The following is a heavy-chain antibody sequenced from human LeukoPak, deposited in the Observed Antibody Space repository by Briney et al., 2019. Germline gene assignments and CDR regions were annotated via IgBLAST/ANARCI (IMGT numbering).Heavy chain of an antibody. V-gene: IGHV1-2*02. Sequence: ASVKVSCKASGYTFTGYYMHWVRQAPGQGLEWMGWINPNSGGTNYAQKFQGRVTMTRDTSINTAYMELSRLRSDDTAVYYCARLGREVTGAFDIWGQGTLVTVSS. CDR3: ARLGREVTGAFDI. CDR1: GYTFTGYY. D-gene: IGHD2-21*02. CDR2: INPNSGGT. J-gene: IGHJ3*02.